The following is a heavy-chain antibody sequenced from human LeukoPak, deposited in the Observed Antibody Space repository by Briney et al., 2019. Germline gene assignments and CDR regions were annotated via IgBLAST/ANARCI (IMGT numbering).Heavy chain of an antibody. D-gene: IGHD3-3*01. J-gene: IGHJ4*02. CDR3: ATNRITIFGVVTDY. CDR1: GFTFSSYW. V-gene: IGHV3-74*01. CDR2: INSDGSST. Sequence: GGSLRLSCAASGFTFSSYWMHWVRQAPGKGLVWVSRINSDGSSTSYADSVKGRFTISRDSAKNTLYLQMNSLRAEDTAVYYCATNRITIFGVVTDYWGQGTLVTVSS.